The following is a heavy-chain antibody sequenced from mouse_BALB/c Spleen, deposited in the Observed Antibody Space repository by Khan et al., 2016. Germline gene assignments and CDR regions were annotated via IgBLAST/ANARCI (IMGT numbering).Heavy chain of an antibody. CDR1: GFDFSRYW. Sequence: EVKLLESGGGLVQPGGSLKVSCAASGFDFSRYWMSWVRQAPGKGLEWIGEINPDSGTINYTPSLKVKFIISRDNAKNTLYLQMSKVRSEGTALYYCARAGYYGYLVNWSQGTLVTVSA. J-gene: IGHJ3*01. CDR3: ARAGYYGYLVN. V-gene: IGHV4-1*02. CDR2: INPDSGTI. D-gene: IGHD1-1*01.